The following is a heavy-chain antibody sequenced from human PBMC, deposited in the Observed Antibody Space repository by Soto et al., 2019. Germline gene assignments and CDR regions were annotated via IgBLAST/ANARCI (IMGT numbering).Heavy chain of an antibody. CDR1: GYTLTQLS. D-gene: IGHD3-9*01. V-gene: IGHV1-24*01. Sequence: ASVEVSRTFSGYTLTQLSLPWVRQAPGKGLEWMGGFDPEDGETIYAQKFQGRVTMTEDTSTDTAYMELSSLRSEDTAVYYCATARDILTGSRGGYDYGMDVWG. CDR2: FDPEDGET. J-gene: IGHJ6*02. CDR3: ATARDILTGSRGGYDYGMDV.